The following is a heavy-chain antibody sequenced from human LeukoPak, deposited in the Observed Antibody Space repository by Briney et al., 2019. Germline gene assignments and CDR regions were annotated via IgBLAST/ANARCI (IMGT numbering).Heavy chain of an antibody. V-gene: IGHV5-51*01. J-gene: IGHJ6*02. CDR2: IYPGDSDT. D-gene: IGHD2-21*02. CDR1: GYSFTSYW. CDR3: ARRAYCGGDCTRAYYSYFAMDV. Sequence: GESLKISCKGSGYSFTSYWIGWVRQMPGKGLEWMGIIYPGDSDTGYSPSFQGQVTISADKSISTAYLQWSSLKASDTAVYYCARRAYCGGDCTRAYYSYFAMDVWGQGTTVTVSS.